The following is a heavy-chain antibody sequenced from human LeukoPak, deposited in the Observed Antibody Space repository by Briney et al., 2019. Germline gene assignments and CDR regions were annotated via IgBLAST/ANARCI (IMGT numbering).Heavy chain of an antibody. J-gene: IGHJ6*02. V-gene: IGHV1-2*02. Sequence: ASVKVSCKASGYTFTGYYMHWVRQAPGQGLEWMGWINPNSGGTNYAQKFQGRVTMTRDTSISTAYMELSRLRSDDTAVYYCARDCXXXGYDLYYYYYGMDVWGQGTTVTVSS. D-gene: IGHD5-12*01. CDR3: ARDCXXXGYDLYYYYYGMDV. CDR1: GYTFTGYY. CDR2: INPNSGGT.